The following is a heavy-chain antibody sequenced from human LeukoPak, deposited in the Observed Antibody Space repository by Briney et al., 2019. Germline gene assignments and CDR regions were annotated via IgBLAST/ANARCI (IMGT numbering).Heavy chain of an antibody. J-gene: IGHJ4*02. CDR1: GGSFSGYY. CDR3: APFGGYFDWPSDY. CDR2: INHSGST. D-gene: IGHD3-9*01. Sequence: SDTLSLTCAVYGGSFSGYYGSWIRHPPGKGLEWIGEINHSGSTNYNPSLKSRVTISVDTSKNQFSLKLSSVTAADTAVYYCAPFGGYFDWPSDYWGQGTLVTVSS. V-gene: IGHV4-34*01.